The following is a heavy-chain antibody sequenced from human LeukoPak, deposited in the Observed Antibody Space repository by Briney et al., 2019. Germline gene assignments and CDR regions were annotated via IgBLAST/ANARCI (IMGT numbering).Heavy chain of an antibody. V-gene: IGHV3-66*01. CDR1: GFTVSSNY. CDR2: IYSGGST. D-gene: IGHD6-19*01. CDR3: ARGPSTYSSATPI. Sequence: PGGSLRLSCAASGFTVSSNYMSWVRQAPGKGLEWVSVIYSGGSTYYADSVKGRFTISRGNSKNTLYLQMNSLRAEDTAVYYCARGPSTYSSATPIWGQGTLVTVSS. J-gene: IGHJ4*02.